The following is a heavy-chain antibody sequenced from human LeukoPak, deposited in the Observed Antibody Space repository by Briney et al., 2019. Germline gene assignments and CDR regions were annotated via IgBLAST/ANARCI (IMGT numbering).Heavy chain of an antibody. CDR1: GGTFSRYA. CDR2: IIPIFGTA. Sequence: GASLKVSCKASGGTFSRYAISWVRQAPGQGLEWMGGIIPIFGTANYAQKFQGRVTITADESTSTAYMELSSLRSEDTAVYYCAKEAPRAARFSLMFLDTVDIWGQGTMVTVSS. D-gene: IGHD2/OR15-2a*01. V-gene: IGHV1-69*13. CDR3: AKEAPRAARFSLMFLDTVDI. J-gene: IGHJ3*02.